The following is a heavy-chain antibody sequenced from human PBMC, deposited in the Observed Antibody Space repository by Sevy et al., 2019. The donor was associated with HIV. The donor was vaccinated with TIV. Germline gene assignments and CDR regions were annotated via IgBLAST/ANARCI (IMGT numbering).Heavy chain of an antibody. J-gene: IGHJ4*02. CDR3: ARDERTASCMGYFDN. V-gene: IGHV1-2*02. D-gene: IGHD2-8*01. Sequence: ASVKVSCKASGYTFTDYYMHWVRQAPGQGLEWMGWINPNTGGTNYAQKFQGRVTLTRDTSITTAYMELSRLRSDDTAFYYCARDERTASCMGYFDNWGQGTLVTVSS. CDR2: INPNTGGT. CDR1: GYTFTDYY.